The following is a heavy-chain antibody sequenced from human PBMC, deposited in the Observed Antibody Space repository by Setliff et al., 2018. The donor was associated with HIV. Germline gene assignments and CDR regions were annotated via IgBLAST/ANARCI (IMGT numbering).Heavy chain of an antibody. J-gene: IGHJ5*02. Sequence: SETLSLTCAVSGYSISSGYYWGWIRQPPGKGLEWIGSIYYSGSTYYNPSLQSRVTISVDTSKNQFSLKLSSVTAADTAVYYCAREKRSGFSSGWTNWFDPWGQGTLVTVSS. CDR1: GYSISSGYY. V-gene: IGHV4-38-2*02. D-gene: IGHD6-19*01. CDR3: AREKRSGFSSGWTNWFDP. CDR2: IYYSGST.